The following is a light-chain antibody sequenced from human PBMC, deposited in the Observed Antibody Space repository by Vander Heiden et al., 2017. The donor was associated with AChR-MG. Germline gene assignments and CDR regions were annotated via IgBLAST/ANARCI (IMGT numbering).Light chain of an antibody. J-gene: IGLJ3*02. CDR2: FIN. CDR1: SSNIGSNT. CDR3: SAWDESLNGPV. V-gene: IGLV1-44*01. Sequence: ALAQPPSASRTPAQTVSISCSGSSSNIGSNTVDWYQHLPGSAPKHLIYFINHRPSGVPDRFSGSRSGTSASLAITGLQSEDEADDYCSAWDESLNGPVFGGGTKLTVL.